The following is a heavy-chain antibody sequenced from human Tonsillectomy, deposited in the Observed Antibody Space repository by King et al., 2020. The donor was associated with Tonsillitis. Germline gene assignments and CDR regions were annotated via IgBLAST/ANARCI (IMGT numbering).Heavy chain of an antibody. CDR3: AKLDGDYGYYYYGMDV. Sequence: VQLVESGGGLVQPGGSLRLSCAASGFTFSSYAMSWVRQAPGKGLEWVSGISGSGGSTYYADSVKGRFTISRANSKNTLYLQMNSLRAEDTAVYYCAKLDGDYGYYYYGMDVWGQGTTVTVSS. CDR1: GFTFSSYA. J-gene: IGHJ6*02. D-gene: IGHD4-17*01. CDR2: ISGSGGST. V-gene: IGHV3-23*04.